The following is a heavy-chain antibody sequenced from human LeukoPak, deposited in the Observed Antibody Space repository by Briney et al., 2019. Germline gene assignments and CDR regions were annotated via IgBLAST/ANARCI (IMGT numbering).Heavy chain of an antibody. CDR3: ARDTELLGN. D-gene: IGHD1-7*01. V-gene: IGHV3-53*01. J-gene: IGHJ4*02. CDR1: GFTFSSYG. CDR2: IYSGGST. Sequence: PGGSLRLSCAASGFTFSSYGMHWVRQAPGKGLEWVSVIYSGGSTYYADSVKGRFTISRDNSKNTLYLQMNSLRAEDTAVYYCARDTELLGNWGQGTLVTVSS.